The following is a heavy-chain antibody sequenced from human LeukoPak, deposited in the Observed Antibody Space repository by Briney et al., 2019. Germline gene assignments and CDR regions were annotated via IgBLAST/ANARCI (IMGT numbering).Heavy chain of an antibody. CDR3: ARDLDIVGATIPFDY. D-gene: IGHD1-26*01. Sequence: GGSLRLSCAASGFKFDDYGMSWVRQAPGKGLEWVSGISWNSGSIGYADSVKGRFTISRDNAKNSLYLQMNSLRAEDTAVYYCARDLDIVGATIPFDYWGQGTLVTVSS. CDR1: GFKFDDYG. V-gene: IGHV3-20*04. CDR2: ISWNSGSI. J-gene: IGHJ4*02.